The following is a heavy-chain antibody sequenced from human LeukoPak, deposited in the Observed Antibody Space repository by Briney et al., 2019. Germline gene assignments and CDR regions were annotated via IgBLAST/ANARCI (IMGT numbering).Heavy chain of an antibody. CDR3: ARLWQNWFDP. Sequence: PSETLSLTCTVPGGSISSSSYYWVWIRQPPGKGLEWIGSIYYSGSTYYNPSLKSRVTISVDTSKNQFSLKLSSVTAADTAVYYCARLWQNWFDPWGQGTLVTVSS. V-gene: IGHV4-39*01. CDR1: GGSISSSSYY. CDR2: IYYSGST. J-gene: IGHJ5*02.